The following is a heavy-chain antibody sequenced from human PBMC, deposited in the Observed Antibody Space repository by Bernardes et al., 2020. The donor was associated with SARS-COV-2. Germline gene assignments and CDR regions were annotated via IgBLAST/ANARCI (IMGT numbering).Heavy chain of an antibody. D-gene: IGHD5-12*01. CDR3: ARLRIGYSNDYWFDP. Sequence: ASVKVSCKASGYSFKSYGISWVRQAPGQGLEWMGWTTPYNGNTKYAQKFQGRVTMTTDSSTSTAYMELRSLRSDDTAVYSCARLRIGYSNDYWFDPWGQGTLVSVSS. J-gene: IGHJ5*02. CDR2: TTPYNGNT. V-gene: IGHV1-18*04. CDR1: GYSFKSYG.